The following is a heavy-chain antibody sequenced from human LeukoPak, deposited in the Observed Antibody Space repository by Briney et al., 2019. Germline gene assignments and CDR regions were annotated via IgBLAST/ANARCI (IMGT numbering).Heavy chain of an antibody. Sequence: GGSLRLSCAASGFTFSSYAMSWVRQAPGKGLEWVSAISGSGGSTYYADSVKGRFTISRDNSKNTLYLQMNSLRAEDTAVYYCANARGGGPEGPQDYWGQGTLVTVSS. CDR1: GFTFSSYA. CDR3: ANARGGGPEGPQDY. J-gene: IGHJ4*02. V-gene: IGHV3-23*01. CDR2: ISGSGGST. D-gene: IGHD3-10*01.